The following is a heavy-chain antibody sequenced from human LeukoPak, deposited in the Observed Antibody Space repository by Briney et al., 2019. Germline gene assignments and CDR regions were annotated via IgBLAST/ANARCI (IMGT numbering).Heavy chain of an antibody. CDR2: ISDSGGST. CDR3: AKGPLNCGGDCYPTYNWFDP. V-gene: IGHV3-23*01. D-gene: IGHD2-21*01. Sequence: QTGGSLRLSCAASGFTFSSYAMSWVRQAPGKGLEWVSAISDSGGSTYYADSVKGRFTISRDNSKNTLYLQVNSLRAEDTAVYYCAKGPLNCGGDCYPTYNWFDPWGQGTLVTVSS. CDR1: GFTFSSYA. J-gene: IGHJ5*02.